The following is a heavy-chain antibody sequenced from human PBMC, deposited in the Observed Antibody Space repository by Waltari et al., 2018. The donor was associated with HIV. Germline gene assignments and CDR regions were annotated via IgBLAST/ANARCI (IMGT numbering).Heavy chain of an antibody. CDR3: ATARQWLVDSGMDV. Sequence: QVQLVQSGAEVKRPGASVKVSCKVSGYILTELSIHWVRQAPGKGLEWVGSFDPADGKTTYEQKLQGRVTMTEDTSTDAASMGVSSLRSEDTAVYYCATARQWLVDSGMDVWGQGTTVTVSS. J-gene: IGHJ6*02. CDR2: FDPADGKT. V-gene: IGHV1-24*01. CDR1: GYILTELS. D-gene: IGHD6-19*01.